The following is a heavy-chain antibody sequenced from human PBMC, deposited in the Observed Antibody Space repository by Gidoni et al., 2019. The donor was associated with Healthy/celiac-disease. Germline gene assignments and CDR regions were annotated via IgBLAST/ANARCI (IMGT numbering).Heavy chain of an antibody. CDR2: IYTSGST. D-gene: IGHD3-10*01. J-gene: IGHJ3*02. CDR1: GGSISSGSYY. CDR3: AREGSGLTLDAFDI. Sequence: QVQLQESGPGLVKPSQTLSLTCTVSGGSISSGSYYWSWIRQPAGKGLEWIGRIYTSGSTNYNPSLKSRVTISVDTSKNQFSLKLSSVTAADTAVYYCAREGSGLTLDAFDIWGQGTMVTVSS. V-gene: IGHV4-61*02.